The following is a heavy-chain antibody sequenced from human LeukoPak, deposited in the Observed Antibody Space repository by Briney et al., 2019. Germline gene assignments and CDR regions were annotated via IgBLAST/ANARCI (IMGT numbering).Heavy chain of an antibody. Sequence: GRSLRLSCAASGFTFSSYGMHWVRQAPGKGLVWVSRISGDESSTSYADSVKGRFTISRDNAKNTLFLQMNSLRAEDTAVYYCAGGSTLDRGLVYYWGQGTLVTVSS. V-gene: IGHV3-74*01. D-gene: IGHD3-10*01. CDR2: ISGDESST. CDR1: GFTFSSYG. J-gene: IGHJ4*02. CDR3: AGGSTLDRGLVYY.